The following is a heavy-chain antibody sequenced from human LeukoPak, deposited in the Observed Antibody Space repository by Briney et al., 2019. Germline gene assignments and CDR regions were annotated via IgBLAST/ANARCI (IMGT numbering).Heavy chain of an antibody. V-gene: IGHV1-18*01. D-gene: IGHD4-17*01. Sequence: GASVKVSCKASGYTFTSYGISWVRQAPGQGLEWMGWISAYNGNTDYAQNLQGRVTLTTDTSMSTAYMELRSLRSDDTAVYYCARDTYTTVTAMDVWGKGTTVTVSS. CDR3: ARDTYTTVTAMDV. CDR2: ISAYNGNT. CDR1: GYTFTSYG. J-gene: IGHJ6*03.